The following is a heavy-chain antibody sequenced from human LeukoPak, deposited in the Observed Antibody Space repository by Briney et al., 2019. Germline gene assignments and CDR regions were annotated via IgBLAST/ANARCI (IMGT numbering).Heavy chain of an antibody. V-gene: IGHV1-69*05. CDR3: ARRKGVAAHPFDY. Sequence: PRASVKVSCKASGGTFSSYAIIWVRQAPGQGLEWMGGIIPIFGTANYAQKFQGRVTITTDESTRTAYMELSTLRSEDTAVYSCARRKGVAAHPFDYWGQGTLVTVSS. J-gene: IGHJ4*02. CDR2: IIPIFGTA. CDR1: GGTFSSYA. D-gene: IGHD6-6*01.